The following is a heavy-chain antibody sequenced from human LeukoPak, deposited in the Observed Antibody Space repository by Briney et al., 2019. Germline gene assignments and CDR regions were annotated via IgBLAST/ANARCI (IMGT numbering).Heavy chain of an antibody. D-gene: IGHD6-19*01. J-gene: IGHJ4*02. CDR2: ISRNSGSI. Sequence: GRSLRLSCAASGFTFDDYAMHWVRQAPGKGLEWVSGISRNSGSIGYADSVKGRFTISRDNAKNSLYLQMNSLRAEDTALYYCAKAMGLAVAGYYFDYWGQGTLVTVSS. CDR3: AKAMGLAVAGYYFDY. V-gene: IGHV3-9*01. CDR1: GFTFDDYA.